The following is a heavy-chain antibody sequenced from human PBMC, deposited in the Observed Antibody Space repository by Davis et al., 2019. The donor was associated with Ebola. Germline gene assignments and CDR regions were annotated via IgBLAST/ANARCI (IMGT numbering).Heavy chain of an antibody. CDR1: GGTFSSYA. V-gene: IGHV1-46*01. D-gene: IGHD3-22*01. J-gene: IGHJ1*01. CDR3: ARDHYDSSGYYSPAEYFQH. CDR2: INPSGGST. Sequence: ASVKVSCKASGGTFSSYAISWVRQAPGQGLEWMGIINPSGGSTSYAQKFQGRVTMTRDTSTSTVYLELSSLRSEDTAVYYCARDHYDSSGYYSPAEYFQHWGQGTLVTVSS.